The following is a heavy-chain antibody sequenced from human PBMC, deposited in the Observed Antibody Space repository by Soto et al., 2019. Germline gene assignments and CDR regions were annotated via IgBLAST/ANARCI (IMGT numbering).Heavy chain of an antibody. D-gene: IGHD6-19*01. Sequence: PGGSLRLSCVASGFTFSGYNMHWVRQAPGKGLEWVAVISYDGSNKYYADSLKGRFTISRDNSRNTLYLQMNSLKPEDTAVYYCAHRPSGWYLFDYWGQGTLVTVSS. V-gene: IGHV3-30*03. CDR2: ISYDGSNK. CDR1: GFTFSGYN. CDR3: AHRPSGWYLFDY. J-gene: IGHJ4*02.